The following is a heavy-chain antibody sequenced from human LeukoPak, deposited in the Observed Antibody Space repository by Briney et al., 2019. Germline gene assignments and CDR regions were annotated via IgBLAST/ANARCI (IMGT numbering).Heavy chain of an antibody. CDR1: GFIFSNYA. D-gene: IGHD3-10*01. CDR2: ISYDGSNK. V-gene: IGHV3-30*04. J-gene: IGHJ5*02. Sequence: GGSLRLSCAASGFIFSNYAMHWVRQAPGKGLEWVAVISYDGSNKYYADSVKGRFTISRDNAKNTLYLQMNSLRAEDTAVYYCARESGITMLRGAHTPWGQGILVTVSS. CDR3: ARESGITMLRGAHTP.